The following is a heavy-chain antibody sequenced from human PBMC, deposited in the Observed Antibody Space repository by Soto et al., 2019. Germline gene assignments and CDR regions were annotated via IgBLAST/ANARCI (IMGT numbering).Heavy chain of an antibody. V-gene: IGHV4-34*01. Sequence: SETLSLTCAVYGVSFSGYYWSWIRQPPGKGLEWIGEINHSGSTNYNPSLKSRVTISVDTSKNQFSLKLSSVTAADTAVYYCARGGSSWSSIYYYYSGMDVWGQGTTVTVSS. CDR1: GVSFSGYY. CDR3: ARGGSSWSSIYYYYSGMDV. D-gene: IGHD6-13*01. J-gene: IGHJ6*02. CDR2: INHSGST.